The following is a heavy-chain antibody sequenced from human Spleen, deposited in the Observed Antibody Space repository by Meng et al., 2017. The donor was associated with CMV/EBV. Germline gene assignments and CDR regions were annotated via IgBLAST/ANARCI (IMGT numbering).Heavy chain of an antibody. CDR3: AREVGATEWLGDIYFDY. CDR1: SISRSNYY. D-gene: IGHD1-26*01. Sequence: SISRSNYYWGWIRQPPGKGLEWIGSLFYNGRTFYNPSLKSRVTISSDTSKNQFSLKLNFMTAADSAVYFCAREVGATEWLGDIYFDYWGQGKLVTVSS. CDR2: LFYNGRT. V-gene: IGHV4-39*07. J-gene: IGHJ4*02.